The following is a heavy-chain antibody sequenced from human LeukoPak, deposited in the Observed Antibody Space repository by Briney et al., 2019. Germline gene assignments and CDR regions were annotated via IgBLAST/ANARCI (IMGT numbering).Heavy chain of an antibody. D-gene: IGHD2-15*01. CDR2: IIPIFGTA. V-gene: IGHV1-69*06. CDR1: GGTFSSYA. CDR3: ARDLSEEGYPYYMDV. J-gene: IGHJ6*03. Sequence: GASVKVSCKASGGTFSSYAISWVRQAPGQGLEWMGGIIPIFGTANYAQKFQGRVTVTADKSSTTVYTELSSLRSDDTAVYYCARDLSEEGYPYYMDVWGKGTTVTVSS.